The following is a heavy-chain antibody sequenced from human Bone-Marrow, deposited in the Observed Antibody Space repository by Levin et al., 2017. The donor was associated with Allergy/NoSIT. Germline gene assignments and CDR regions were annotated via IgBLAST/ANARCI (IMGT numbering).Heavy chain of an antibody. V-gene: IGHV3-48*02. J-gene: IGHJ4*02. D-gene: IGHD6-13*01. CDR3: ARVSGGLAAGDY. CDR2: ISGSSDAI. CDR1: GFSFSNYP. Sequence: PGGSLRLSCAASGFSFSNYPMNWVRQAPGKGLECISYISGSSDAIHYSDSVEGRFTVSRDNAKKSLYLQMNSLTDEDTAVYYCARVSGGLAAGDYWGQGTLVTVSS.